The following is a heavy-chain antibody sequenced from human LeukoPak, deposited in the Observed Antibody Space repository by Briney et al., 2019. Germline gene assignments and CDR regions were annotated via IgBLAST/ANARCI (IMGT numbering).Heavy chain of an antibody. CDR1: GFTFSSHA. Sequence: GGSLRLSCAASGFTFSSHAMPWVRQAPGKGLEWVTFISYDASTKYYADSVKGRFTISRDNSKNMLYLQMNSLRPEDTALYYCARDLSYYYASDYWGQGTLVSVSS. D-gene: IGHD3-10*01. CDR3: ARDLSYYYASDY. V-gene: IGHV3-30-3*01. CDR2: ISYDASTK. J-gene: IGHJ4*02.